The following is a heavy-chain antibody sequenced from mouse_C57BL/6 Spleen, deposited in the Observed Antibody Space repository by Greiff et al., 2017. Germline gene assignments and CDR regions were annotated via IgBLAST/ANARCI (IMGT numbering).Heavy chain of an antibody. Sequence: EVMLVESGGDLVKPGGSLKLSCAASGFTFSSYGMSWVRQTPDKRLEWVATISSGGSYTYYPDSVKGRFTISRDNAKNTLYLQMSSLKSEDTAMYYCARHYGYDGHMDYAMDYWGQGTSVTVSS. CDR3: ARHYGYDGHMDYAMDY. J-gene: IGHJ4*01. CDR2: ISSGGSYT. CDR1: GFTFSSYG. V-gene: IGHV5-6*01. D-gene: IGHD2-2*01.